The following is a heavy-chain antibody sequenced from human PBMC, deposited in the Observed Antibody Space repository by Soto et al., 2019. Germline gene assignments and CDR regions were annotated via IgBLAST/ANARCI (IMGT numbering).Heavy chain of an antibody. CDR2: INPKSGGA. V-gene: IGHV1-2*04. CDR1: GYTFTGYY. Sequence: QVHLVQSGAEVKKPGASVKVSCKASGYTFTGYYIHWVRQAPGPGLEWMGWINPKSGGANIAQKFQGWVTMTRDTSISTTYMELSNLRSNDTAVYYCARDYYDGSASYGIEFWGQGTMVTVAS. J-gene: IGHJ3*01. D-gene: IGHD3-16*01. CDR3: ARDYYDGSASYGIEF.